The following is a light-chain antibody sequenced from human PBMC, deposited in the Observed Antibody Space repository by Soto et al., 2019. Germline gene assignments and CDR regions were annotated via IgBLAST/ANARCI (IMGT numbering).Light chain of an antibody. V-gene: IGKV1D-12*01. CDR2: SAS. CDR3: QQAYSFPRT. CDR1: QAISTW. Sequence: DIPMTQSPSSVSASVGDRVTITCRASQAISTWLAWYQQNPGKAPKLLIYSASNLQSGVPSRFSGSGSGTDFTLTFSSLQPEDFATYYCQQAYSFPRTFGQGTKVEIK. J-gene: IGKJ1*01.